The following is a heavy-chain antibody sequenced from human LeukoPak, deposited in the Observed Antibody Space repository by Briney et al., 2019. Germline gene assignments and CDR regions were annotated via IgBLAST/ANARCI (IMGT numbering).Heavy chain of an antibody. J-gene: IGHJ4*02. CDR3: ASVMSYSNSWYVFDY. D-gene: IGHD6-13*01. CDR1: GGSISSYY. CDR2: ISYSGST. Sequence: SETLSLTCTVSGGSISSYYWSWIRQPPGKGLEWIGYISYSGSTNYNPSLKSRVTISVDTSKNQFSLRLSSVTAADTAVFYCASVMSYSNSWYVFDYWGQGSLVTVSS. V-gene: IGHV4-59*01.